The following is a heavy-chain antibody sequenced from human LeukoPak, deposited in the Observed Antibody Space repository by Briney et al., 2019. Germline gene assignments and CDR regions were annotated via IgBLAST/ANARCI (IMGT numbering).Heavy chain of an antibody. CDR3: ARGDGSLDY. V-gene: IGHV3-30*03. D-gene: IGHD5-24*01. J-gene: IGHJ4*02. Sequence: GGSLRLSCAASGFTFSTYGVHWVRQAPGKGLEWVAVISYDGSNKYYADSVKGRFTISRDNSKNTLYLQMNSLRAEDTAVYYCARGDGSLDYWGQGILVTVSS. CDR2: ISYDGSNK. CDR1: GFTFSTYG.